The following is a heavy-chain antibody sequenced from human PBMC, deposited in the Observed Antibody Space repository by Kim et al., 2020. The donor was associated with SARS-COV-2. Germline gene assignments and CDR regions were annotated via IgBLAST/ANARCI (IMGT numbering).Heavy chain of an antibody. J-gene: IGHJ6*02. V-gene: IGHV3-74*01. Sequence: GGSLRLSCAVSGFTFSSHWMHWVRQAPGKGLVWVSHINGDGSSINYADSVKGRCTIARDNAKNTVYLQMNSLGVEDTAVYYCARDEWDWELGYHYGMGVWGQGTTVTVSS. D-gene: IGHD1-26*01. CDR3: ARDEWDWELGYHYGMGV. CDR2: INGDGSSI. CDR1: GFTFSSHW.